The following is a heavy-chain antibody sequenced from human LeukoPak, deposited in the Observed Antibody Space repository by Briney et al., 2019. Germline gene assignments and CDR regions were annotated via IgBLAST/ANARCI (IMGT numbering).Heavy chain of an antibody. J-gene: IGHJ4*02. Sequence: QTLSLTCVVSGDSVSSKNGAWNWIRQSPSIGLEWLGRTYYRSKWYNDYAESMEGRMTICQDTSKNQYSLHLNSVTPDDTAVYYCARDFGTTGWHTFDYWGQGTLVTVSS. CDR2: TYYRSKWYN. CDR3: ARDFGTTGWHTFDY. D-gene: IGHD6-19*01. CDR1: GDSVSSKNGA. V-gene: IGHV6-1*01.